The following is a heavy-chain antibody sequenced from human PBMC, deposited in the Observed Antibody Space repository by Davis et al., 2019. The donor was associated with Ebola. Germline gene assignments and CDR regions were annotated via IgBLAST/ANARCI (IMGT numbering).Heavy chain of an antibody. CDR3: ARRVGARSGFDY. CDR2: IVVGSGNT. J-gene: IGHJ4*02. D-gene: IGHD1-26*01. CDR1: GFTFTSSA. V-gene: IGHV1-58*01. Sequence: SVKVSCKASGFTFTSSAVQWVRQARGQRLEWIGWIVVGSGNTNYAQKFQERVTITRDMSTSTAYMELNSLRSEDTAVYYCARRVGARSGFDYWGQGTLVTVSS.